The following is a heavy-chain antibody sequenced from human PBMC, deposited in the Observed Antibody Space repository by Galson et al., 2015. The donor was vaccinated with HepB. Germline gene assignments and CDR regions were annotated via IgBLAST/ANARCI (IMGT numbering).Heavy chain of an antibody. J-gene: IGHJ4*02. V-gene: IGHV3-73*01. CDR1: GFTFSGSA. Sequence: SLRLSCAASGFTFSGSAMHWVRQASGKGLEWVGRIRSKANSYATAYAASVKGRFTISRDDSKNTAYLQMNSLKTEDTAVYYCHVVLKNIVVVPAAINFDYWGQGTLVTVSS. CDR3: HVVLKNIVVVPAAINFDY. CDR2: IRSKANSYAT. D-gene: IGHD2-2*02.